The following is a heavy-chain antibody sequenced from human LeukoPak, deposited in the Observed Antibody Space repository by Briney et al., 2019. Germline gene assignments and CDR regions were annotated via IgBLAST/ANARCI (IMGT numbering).Heavy chain of an antibody. V-gene: IGHV4-34*01. Sequence: SETLSLTCAVFGGSFSGYFWNWIRQPPGKGLEWIGEINHSGSINYNSSLKSRVTISVDTSKNQLSLKVSSVTAADTAVYYCARRMGRRFGERYYYYHYMDVWGKGTTVTISS. D-gene: IGHD3-10*01. CDR2: INHSGSI. CDR1: GGSFSGYF. CDR3: ARRMGRRFGERYYYYHYMDV. J-gene: IGHJ6*03.